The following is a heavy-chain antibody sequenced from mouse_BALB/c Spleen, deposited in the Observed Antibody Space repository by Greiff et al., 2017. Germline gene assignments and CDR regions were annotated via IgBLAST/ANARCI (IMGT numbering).Heavy chain of an antibody. D-gene: IGHD2-1*01. J-gene: IGHJ2*01. CDR1: GYTFTSYT. Sequence: VKLQESGAELARPGASVKMSCKASGYTFTSYTMHWVKQRPGQGLEWIGYINPSSGYTNYNQKFKDKATLTADKSSSTAYMQLSSLTSEDSAVYYCARDGKGERDFDYWGQGTTLTVSS. CDR2: INPSSGYT. V-gene: IGHV1-4*01. CDR3: ARDGKGERDFDY.